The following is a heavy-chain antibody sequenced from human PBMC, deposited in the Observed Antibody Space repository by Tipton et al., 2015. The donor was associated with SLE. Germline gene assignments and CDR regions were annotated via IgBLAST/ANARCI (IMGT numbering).Heavy chain of an antibody. V-gene: IGHV3-23*01. D-gene: IGHD3-16*01. Sequence: SLRLSCAASGFTFRNHALSWVRQAPGKGLEWVSSISTGGDTTYYTDSVRGRFTISRDTSKNTLFLQMKSLRVDDTGVYYCAKDFTNYGMDVWGQGTTVTVSS. CDR3: AKDFTNYGMDV. J-gene: IGHJ6*02. CDR1: GFTFRNHA. CDR2: ISTGGDTT.